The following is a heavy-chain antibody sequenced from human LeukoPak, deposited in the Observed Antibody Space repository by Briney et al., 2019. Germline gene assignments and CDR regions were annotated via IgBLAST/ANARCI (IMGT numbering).Heavy chain of an antibody. D-gene: IGHD6-13*01. CDR1: GGSIRSNNW. J-gene: IGHJ4*02. CDR2: IHQSGST. Sequence: SETLSLTCTVSGGSIRSNNWWSWVRQSPEKGLEWIGEIHQSGSTNYNPSLKSRVTISVDTSKNQFSLKLSSVTAADTAVYYCARGRRYSSSWSLFDYWGQGTLVTVSS. V-gene: IGHV4-4*02. CDR3: ARGRRYSSSWSLFDY.